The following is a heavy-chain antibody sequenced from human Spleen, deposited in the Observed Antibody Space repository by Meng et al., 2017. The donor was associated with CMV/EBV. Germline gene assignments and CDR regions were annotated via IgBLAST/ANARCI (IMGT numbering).Heavy chain of an antibody. D-gene: IGHD6-19*01. J-gene: IGHJ4*02. Sequence: ASVKVSCKASGYIFSDYYMHWVRQAPGQGLEWMGWISAYNGNTNYAQKLQGRVTMTTDTSTSTAYMELRSLRSDDTAVYYCARDQLSSGWYSGDYWGQGTLVTVSS. CDR3: ARDQLSSGWYSGDY. CDR1: GYIFSDYY. CDR2: ISAYNGNT. V-gene: IGHV1-18*04.